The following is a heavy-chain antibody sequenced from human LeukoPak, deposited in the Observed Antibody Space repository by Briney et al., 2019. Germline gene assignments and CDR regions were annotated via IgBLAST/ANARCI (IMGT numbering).Heavy chain of an antibody. Sequence: SETLSLTCSVSSGSISGYSWSWIRQPPGKGLEWIGYIYYSGSTNYNPSLKSRVTISVDTSKNQFSLKLSSVTAADTAVYYCARDLSGSYYYWGQGTLVTVSS. D-gene: IGHD1-26*01. CDR2: IYYSGST. V-gene: IGHV4-59*01. CDR3: ARDLSGSYYY. CDR1: SGSISGYS. J-gene: IGHJ4*02.